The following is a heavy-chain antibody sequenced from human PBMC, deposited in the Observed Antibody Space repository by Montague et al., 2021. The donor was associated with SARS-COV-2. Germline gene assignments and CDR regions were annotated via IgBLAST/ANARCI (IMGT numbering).Heavy chain of an antibody. D-gene: IGHD6-13*01. V-gene: IGHV3-33*01. J-gene: IGHJ4*02. CDR1: GFTFSSYG. CDR2: IWNNRSNI. Sequence: SLRLSCAASGFTFSSYGMHWVRQAPGKGLEWVAVIWNNRSNIYYXDSVKGRFTISRDNSKNTLYLQMNSLRAEDTAVYYCARDGVRAAAGTRYYFDYWGQGTLVTVSS. CDR3: ARDGVRAAAGTRYYFDY.